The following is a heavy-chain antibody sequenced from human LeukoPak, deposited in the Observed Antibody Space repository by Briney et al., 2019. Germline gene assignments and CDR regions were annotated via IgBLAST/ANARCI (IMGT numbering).Heavy chain of an antibody. D-gene: IGHD5-24*01. J-gene: IGHJ3*02. CDR2: IYYSGST. V-gene: IGHV4-30-4*01. CDR1: GGSISSGDYY. Sequence: SETLSLTCTVSGGSISSGDYYWSWIRQPPGKGLEWIGYIYYSGSTYYNPSLKSRVTISVDTSKNQFSLKLSSVTAADTAVYYCATDSRDGYNLVRAFDIWGQGTMVTVSS. CDR3: ATDSRDGYNLVRAFDI.